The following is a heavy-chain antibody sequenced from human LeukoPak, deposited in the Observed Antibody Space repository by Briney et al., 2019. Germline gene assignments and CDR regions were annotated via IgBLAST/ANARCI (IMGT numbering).Heavy chain of an antibody. D-gene: IGHD2-8*01. Sequence: NPSETLSLTCAVYGGSFSGYYWGWIRQPPGKGLEWIGSIYYSGSTYYNPSLKSRLTISIDTSNNQFSLKLDSVTAADTAVYYCARSPGGVNNWFDPWGQGTLVTVSS. CDR2: IYYSGST. V-gene: IGHV4-34*01. CDR3: ARSPGGVNNWFDP. CDR1: GGSFSGYY. J-gene: IGHJ5*02.